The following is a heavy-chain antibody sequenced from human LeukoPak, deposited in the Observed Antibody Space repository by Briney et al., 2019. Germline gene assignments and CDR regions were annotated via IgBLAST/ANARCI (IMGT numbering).Heavy chain of an antibody. CDR1: GYTFTGYY. CDR3: ARSGSTGYYPNYYYYYMDV. CDR2: INPNSGGT. D-gene: IGHD3-9*01. Sequence: ASVKVSCKASGYTFTGYYMHWVRQAPGQGLEWMGWINPNSGGTNYAQKLQGRVTMTTDTSTSTAYMELRSLRSDDTAVYYCARSGSTGYYPNYYYYYMDVWGKGTTVTISS. V-gene: IGHV1-2*02. J-gene: IGHJ6*03.